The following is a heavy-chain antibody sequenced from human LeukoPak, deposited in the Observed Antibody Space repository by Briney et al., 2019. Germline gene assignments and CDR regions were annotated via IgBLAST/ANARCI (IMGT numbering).Heavy chain of an antibody. CDR1: GFTFSSYW. Sequence: PGGSLRLPCAASGFTFSSYWMYWVRQAPGKGLVWVSRINSDGSTTSYADSVKGRFTISRDNAKNTLYLQMNSLRAEDTAVYYCARVGTTSNFYYYYGMDVWGQGTTVTVSS. V-gene: IGHV3-74*01. CDR3: ARVGTTSNFYYYYGMDV. D-gene: IGHD2/OR15-2a*01. CDR2: INSDGSTT. J-gene: IGHJ6*02.